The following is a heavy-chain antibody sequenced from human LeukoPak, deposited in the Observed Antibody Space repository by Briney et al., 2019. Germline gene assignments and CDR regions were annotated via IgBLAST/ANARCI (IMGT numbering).Heavy chain of an antibody. J-gene: IGHJ4*02. D-gene: IGHD1-7*01. CDR2: ISWNSGSI. Sequence: GGSLRLSCAASGFTFDDYAMHWVRQAPGKGLEWVSGISWNSGSIGYADSVKGRFTISRDNDKNSLYLQMNSLRAEDTALYYCAKEIRYTGTTGLPDYWGQGTLVTVSS. CDR1: GFTFDDYA. V-gene: IGHV3-9*01. CDR3: AKEIRYTGTTGLPDY.